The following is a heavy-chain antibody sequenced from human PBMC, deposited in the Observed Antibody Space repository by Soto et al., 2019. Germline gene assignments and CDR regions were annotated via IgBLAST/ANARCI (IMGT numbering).Heavy chain of an antibody. CDR2: IYSGGST. D-gene: IGHD6-19*01. Sequence: EVQLVESGGGLVQPGGSLRLSCSASGFTVSTNYMTWVRQAPGKGLEWVSTIYSGGSTYYADSVKGRFTISRDNSENTLSLQMNSLRDEDTAVYYGALAPTDKQWAEYFQPWGQGTLVTVSS. CDR3: ALAPTDKQWAEYFQP. V-gene: IGHV3-66*01. J-gene: IGHJ1*01. CDR1: GFTVSTNY.